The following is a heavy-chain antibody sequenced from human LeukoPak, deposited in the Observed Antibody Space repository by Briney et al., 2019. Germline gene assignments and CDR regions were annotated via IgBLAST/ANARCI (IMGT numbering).Heavy chain of an antibody. CDR2: IYCSGST. CDR1: GDSISSSSYY. D-gene: IGHD6-6*01. V-gene: IGHV4-61*01. CDR3: ARSARRGTKSYYGMDV. J-gene: IGHJ6*02. Sequence: PLETLSLTCTVSGDSISSSSYYWSWIRQPPGKGLEWIGYIYCSGSTNYNPSLKSRVTISVDTSKNQFSLKLSSVTAADTAVYYCARSARRGTKSYYGMDVWGQGTTVTVSS.